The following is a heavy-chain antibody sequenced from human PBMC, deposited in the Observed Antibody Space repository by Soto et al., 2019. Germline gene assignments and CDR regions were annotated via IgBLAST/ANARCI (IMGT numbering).Heavy chain of an antibody. J-gene: IGHJ4*02. D-gene: IGHD2-2*01. V-gene: IGHV4-30-4*01. CDR2: IYYSGST. Sequence: PSETLSLTCTVSGGSISSGHYYWSWIRQPPGKGLEWIGYIYYSGSTYYNPSLKSRVTISVDTSKNQFSLKLSSVTAADTSVFYCARLIRCFTTSCHFDYWGQGSLVTVSS. CDR1: GGSISSGHYY. CDR3: ARLIRCFTTSCHFDY.